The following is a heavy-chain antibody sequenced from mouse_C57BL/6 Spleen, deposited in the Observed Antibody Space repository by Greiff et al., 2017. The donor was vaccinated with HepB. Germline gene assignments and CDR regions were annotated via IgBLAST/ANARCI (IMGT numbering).Heavy chain of an antibody. V-gene: IGHV1-55*01. CDR3: ARWEISRVVADWYFDV. CDR1: GYTFTSYW. Sequence: QVQLQQPGAELVKPGASVKMSCKASGYTFTSYWITWVKQRPGQGLEWIGDIYPGSGSTNYNEKFKSKATLTVDTSSSTAYMQLSSLTSEDSAVYDRARWEISRVVADWYFDVWGTGTTVTVSS. J-gene: IGHJ1*03. CDR2: IYPGSGST. D-gene: IGHD1-1*01.